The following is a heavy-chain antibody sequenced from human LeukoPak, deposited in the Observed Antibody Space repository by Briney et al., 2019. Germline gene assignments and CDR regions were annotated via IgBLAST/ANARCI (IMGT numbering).Heavy chain of an antibody. J-gene: IGHJ4*02. CDR3: VQATGWPGFDY. V-gene: IGHV4-4*09. D-gene: IGHD1-1*01. CDR1: GVSINRFY. Sequence: SETLSLTCTTSGVSINRFYWSWVRQPPGKGLEWIGNIYSGVPTYSNPSLKSRVTISVDTSKNQFSLNLTSVTAADTAMYYCVQATGWPGFDYWGQGILVTVSS. CDR2: IYSGVPT.